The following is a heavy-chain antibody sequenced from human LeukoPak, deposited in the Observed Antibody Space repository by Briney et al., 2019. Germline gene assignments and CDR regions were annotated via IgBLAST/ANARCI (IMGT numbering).Heavy chain of an antibody. Sequence: PGGSLRLSCAASGFTVSSNYMSWIRQAPGKGLEWVANINEDGSERYYVDSVKGRFTISRDNAKDSLYLQMNSLGGEDTAVYFCARETLRPLPTYWGQGTLVTVSS. CDR1: GFTVSSNY. D-gene: IGHD2/OR15-2a*01. CDR3: ARETLRPLPTY. CDR2: INEDGSER. J-gene: IGHJ4*02. V-gene: IGHV3-7*01.